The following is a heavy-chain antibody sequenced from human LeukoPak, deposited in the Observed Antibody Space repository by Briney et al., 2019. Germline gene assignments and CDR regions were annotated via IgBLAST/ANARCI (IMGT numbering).Heavy chain of an antibody. CDR1: GGSISSGSHY. V-gene: IGHV4-61*02. CDR3: AGEVGGSWFDP. D-gene: IGHD1-26*01. CDR2: IYSSGNT. J-gene: IGHJ5*02. Sequence: PLETLSLTCTVSGGSISSGSHYWSWIRQPAGKGLEWIGRIYSSGNTNYNPSLKSRVTISLDTSKNQFSLNLSSVTAADTAVYYCAGEVGGSWFDPWGLGTLVTVSS.